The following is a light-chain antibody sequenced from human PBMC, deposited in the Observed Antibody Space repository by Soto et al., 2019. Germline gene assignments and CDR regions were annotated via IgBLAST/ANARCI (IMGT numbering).Light chain of an antibody. CDR2: GAS. CDR1: QSVSSN. CDR3: QQYNNWPPLT. J-gene: IGKJ4*01. V-gene: IGKV3-15*01. Sequence: EIVMTQSPATLSVSPGERATFSCRASQSVSSNLAWYQQKPGQAPRLLIYGASTRATGIPARFSGSGSGTEFTLTISRLQSEDFAVYYRQQYNNWPPLTFGGGTKVEIK.